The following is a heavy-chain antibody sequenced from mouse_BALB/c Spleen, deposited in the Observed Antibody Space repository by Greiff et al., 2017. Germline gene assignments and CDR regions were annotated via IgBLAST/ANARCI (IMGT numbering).Heavy chain of an antibody. CDR1: GYTFTDYN. Sequence: VQLQQSGPELVKPGASVKIPCKASGYTFTDYNMDWVKQSHGKSLEWIGDINPNNGGTIYNQKFKGKATLTVDKSSSTAYMELRSLTSEDTAVYYCARPYYGNYYAMDYWGQGTSVTVSS. V-gene: IGHV1-18*01. J-gene: IGHJ4*01. CDR2: INPNNGGT. CDR3: ARPYYGNYYAMDY. D-gene: IGHD2-10*01.